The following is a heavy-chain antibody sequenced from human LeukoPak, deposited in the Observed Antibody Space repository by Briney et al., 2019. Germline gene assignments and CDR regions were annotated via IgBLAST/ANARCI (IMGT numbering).Heavy chain of an antibody. J-gene: IGHJ4*02. CDR2: ISGGGDHT. CDR1: GFAFRVFA. Sequence: GGSLRLSCGASGFAFRVFAVSWVRQAPGKGLEWVSHISGGGDHTRYAESVQGRFTVSRDKYKITVYLHVPRLSGEDTAGYYCAKEKRGGSDYVYFDYWGQGTLVTVSS. D-gene: IGHD4-17*01. CDR3: AKEKRGGSDYVYFDY. V-gene: IGHV3-23*01.